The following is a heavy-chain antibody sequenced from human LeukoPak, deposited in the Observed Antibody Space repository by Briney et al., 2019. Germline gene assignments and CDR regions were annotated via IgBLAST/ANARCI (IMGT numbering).Heavy chain of an antibody. CDR1: GFTFNNYC. J-gene: IGHJ4*02. D-gene: IGHD1-14*01. V-gene: IGHV3-7*05. CDR2: IREDGSEK. CDR3: ATDRREEPSNFDRNRFAY. Sequence: PGGSLRLSCVASGFTFNNYCMNWVRQAPGRGLEWVANIREDGSEKNYLDSVKGRFTISRENAKNSLYLQMDNLRAEDTAVYYCATDRREEPSNFDRNRFAYWGQGTLVTVSS.